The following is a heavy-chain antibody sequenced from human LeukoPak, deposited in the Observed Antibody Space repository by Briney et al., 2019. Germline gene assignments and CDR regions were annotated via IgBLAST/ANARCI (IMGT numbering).Heavy chain of an antibody. CDR1: GGSISSYY. D-gene: IGHD6-25*01. V-gene: IGHV4-59*12. CDR3: ARGSGLGYSGFYNWFDP. CDR2: IYYSGST. Sequence: SETLSLTCTVSGGSISSYYWSWIRQPPGKGLEWIGYIYYSGSTNYNPSLKSRVTISVDTSKNQFSLKLSSVTAADTAVYYCARGSGLGYSGFYNWFDPWGQGTLVTVSS. J-gene: IGHJ5*02.